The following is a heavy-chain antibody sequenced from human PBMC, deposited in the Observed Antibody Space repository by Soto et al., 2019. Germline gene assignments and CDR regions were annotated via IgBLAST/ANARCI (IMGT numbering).Heavy chain of an antibody. CDR2: IKQDGSEK. J-gene: IGHJ6*02. CDR1: GFTLSSYW. D-gene: IGHD6-13*01. V-gene: IGHV3-7*05. Sequence: GGSLRLSCAASGFTLSSYWMSWVRQATGKGLEWVANIKQDGSEKYYVDSVKGRFTISRDNSKNSLYLQMNSLRAEDTAVYYCARDGSSSWYTHYYYGMDVWGQGTTVTVSS. CDR3: ARDGSSSWYTHYYYGMDV.